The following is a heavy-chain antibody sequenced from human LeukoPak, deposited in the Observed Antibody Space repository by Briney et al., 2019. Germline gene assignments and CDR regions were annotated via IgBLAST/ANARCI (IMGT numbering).Heavy chain of an antibody. CDR3: ARAGSHRNSGYDY. J-gene: IGHJ4*02. Sequence: QTGGSLRLSCAASGFTVSSNEMSWVRQAPGKGLEWVSSISGGSTYYADSVKGRFTISRDNAKNSLYLQMNSLRAEDTAVYYCARAGSHRNSGYDYWGQGTLVTVSS. V-gene: IGHV3-38-3*01. CDR1: GFTVSSNE. D-gene: IGHD5-12*01. CDR2: ISGGST.